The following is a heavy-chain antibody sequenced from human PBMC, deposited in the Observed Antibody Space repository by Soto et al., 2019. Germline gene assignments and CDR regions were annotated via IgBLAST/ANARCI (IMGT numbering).Heavy chain of an antibody. Sequence: LALTSNVSGGSIRSYYCNWIRQPPWKTLEWIGDVYYSGSANYNPSLKSRVTISVDMSRNQFSLKLNSVTAADTAVYYCARGSMVRGPTPFDYWGQGTLVTVSS. V-gene: IGHV4-59*01. CDR2: VYYSGSA. J-gene: IGHJ4*02. D-gene: IGHD3-10*01. CDR1: GGSIRSYY. CDR3: ARGSMVRGPTPFDY.